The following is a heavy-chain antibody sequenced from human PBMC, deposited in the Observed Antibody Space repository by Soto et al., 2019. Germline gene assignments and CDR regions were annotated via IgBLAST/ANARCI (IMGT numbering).Heavy chain of an antibody. CDR1: GGSISSGGYS. D-gene: IGHD2-2*01. CDR3: ARSVYQLLWGSIGFDP. Sequence: QLQLQESGSGLVKPSQTLSLTCAVSGGSISSGGYSWSWIRQPPGKGLEWIGYIYHSGSTYYNPSLKSRVTISVDRSKNQFSLKLSSVTAADTAVYYCARSVYQLLWGSIGFDPWGQGTLVTVSS. CDR2: IYHSGST. J-gene: IGHJ5*02. V-gene: IGHV4-30-2*01.